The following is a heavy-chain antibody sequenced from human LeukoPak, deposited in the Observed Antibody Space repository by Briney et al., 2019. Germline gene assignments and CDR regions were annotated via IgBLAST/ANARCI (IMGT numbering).Heavy chain of an antibody. Sequence: SGTLSLTCAVSGGSISSSNWWSWVRQPPGKGLEWIGEIYHSGSTNYNPSLKSRVTISVDKSKNQFSLNLSSVTAADTAVYYCARVQRWFGELIYMDVWGKGTTVTVSS. J-gene: IGHJ6*03. CDR2: IYHSGST. CDR1: GGSISSSNW. CDR3: ARVQRWFGELIYMDV. D-gene: IGHD3-10*01. V-gene: IGHV4-4*02.